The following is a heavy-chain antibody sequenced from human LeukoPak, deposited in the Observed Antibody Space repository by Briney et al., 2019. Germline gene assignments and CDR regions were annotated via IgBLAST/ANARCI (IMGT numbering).Heavy chain of an antibody. Sequence: PSQTLSLTCTVSGGSISSGSYYWSWIRQPAGKGLEWIGRIYTSGSTNYNPSLKSRVTISVDTSKNQFSLKLSSVTAADTAVYYCAREGDSSSWYPWYFDLWGRGTLVTVSS. J-gene: IGHJ2*01. D-gene: IGHD6-13*01. CDR3: AREGDSSSWYPWYFDL. CDR2: IYTSGST. CDR1: GGSISSGSYY. V-gene: IGHV4-61*02.